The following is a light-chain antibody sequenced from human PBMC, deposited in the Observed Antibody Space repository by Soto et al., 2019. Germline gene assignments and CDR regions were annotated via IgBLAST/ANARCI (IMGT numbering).Light chain of an antibody. CDR3: QQYNNWPHT. V-gene: IGKV3-15*01. CDR2: GAS. J-gene: IGKJ4*01. CDR1: QSVSTY. Sequence: EIVLTQSPGTVSSSPGERATLSCRARQSVSTYYLAWYQQKPGQAPRLLIYGASTRATGIPARFSGSGSGTEFTLTISSLQSEDFAAYYCQQYNNWPHTFGGGTKVDI.